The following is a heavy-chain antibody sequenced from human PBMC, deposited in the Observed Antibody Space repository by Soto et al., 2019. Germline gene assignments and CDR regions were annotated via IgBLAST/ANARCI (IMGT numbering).Heavy chain of an antibody. CDR3: ARGRRIVVVPAALTYNWFDP. J-gene: IGHJ5*02. CDR1: GGSFSGYY. Sequence: QVQLQQWGAGLLKPSETLSLTCAVYGGSFSGYYWSWIRQPPGKGLEWIGEINHSGSTNYNPSLKGRVTISVATATNQFSLKLSSVTAADTAVYYCARGRRIVVVPAALTYNWFDPWGQGTLVTVSS. CDR2: INHSGST. D-gene: IGHD2-2*01. V-gene: IGHV4-34*01.